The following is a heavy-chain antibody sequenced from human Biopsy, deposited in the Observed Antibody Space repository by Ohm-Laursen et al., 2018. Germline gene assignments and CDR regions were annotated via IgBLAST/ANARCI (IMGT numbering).Heavy chain of an antibody. V-gene: IGHV3-11*04. J-gene: IGHJ5*02. D-gene: IGHD3-22*01. CDR1: GFNFNDYY. CDR3: ARVMSDSSGFARRVAGVDL. CDR2: TSSSGNTI. Sequence: GSLRLSCTASGFNFNDYYMTWIRQAPGKGLEWVSYTSSSGNTIDYAASVKGRFTISRDNAKKSLYLRMNGLRAKDTAVYYCARVMSDSSGFARRVAGVDLWGQGTLVTVSS.